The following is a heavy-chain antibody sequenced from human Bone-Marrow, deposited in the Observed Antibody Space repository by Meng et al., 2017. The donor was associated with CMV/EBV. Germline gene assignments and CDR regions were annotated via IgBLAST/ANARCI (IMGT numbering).Heavy chain of an antibody. V-gene: IGHV3-9*01. CDR1: GFTFDDYA. J-gene: IGHJ3*02. CDR3: ATIEAIGPENQGDAFDI. Sequence: LSLTCAASGFTFDDYAMHWVRQAPGKGLEWVSGISWNSGSIGYADSVKGRFTISRDNAKNSLYLQMSSLRAEDTAVYYCATIEAIGPENQGDAFDIWGQGTMVTVSS. D-gene: IGHD3-3*01. CDR2: ISWNSGSI.